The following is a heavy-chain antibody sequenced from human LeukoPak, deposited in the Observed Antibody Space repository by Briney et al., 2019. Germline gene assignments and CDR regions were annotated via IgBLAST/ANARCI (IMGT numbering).Heavy chain of an antibody. CDR3: ARHTEKLVLDY. V-gene: IGHV2-5*02. J-gene: IGHJ4*02. CDR1: GFSLSTSGLG. Sequence: ESGPTLVNPTQTPTLTCTFSGFSLSTSGLGVGWIRQPPGKALEGLALIYWDDDKRYSPSLESRLTITKDTSKNQVVLTMTNMDPVDTATYYCARHTEKLVLDYWGQGTLVTVYS. D-gene: IGHD6-6*01. CDR2: IYWDDDK.